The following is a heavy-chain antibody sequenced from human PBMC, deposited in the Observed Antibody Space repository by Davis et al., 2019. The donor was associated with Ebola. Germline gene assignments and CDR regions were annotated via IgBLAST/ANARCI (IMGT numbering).Heavy chain of an antibody. V-gene: IGHV3-30*04. CDR3: AREASDTTVGHSPISDLDV. CDR2: ISYDGRSK. CDR1: GFTFSNYA. Sequence: GESLKISCAASGFTFSNYAIHWVRQTPGKGLEWVAFISYDGRSKFYADSVKGRFTISRDNSKNTAFLQMDRLRDEDMAVYYCAREASDTTVGHSPISDLDVWGKGTTVSVSS. D-gene: IGHD4-11*01. J-gene: IGHJ6*04.